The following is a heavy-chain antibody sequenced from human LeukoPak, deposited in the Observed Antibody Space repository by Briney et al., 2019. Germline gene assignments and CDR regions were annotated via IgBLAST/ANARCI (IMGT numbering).Heavy chain of an antibody. V-gene: IGHV7-4-1*02. CDR1: GYTFTSYA. D-gene: IGHD2-15*01. CDR3: AREGLLPNYYGMDV. CDR2: INTNTGNP. Sequence: ASVKVSCKASGYTFTSYAMNWVRQAPGQGLEWMGWINTNTGNPTYAQGFTGRFVFSLDTSVSTAYLQISSLKAEDTAVYYCAREGLLPNYYGMDVWGQGTTVTVSS. J-gene: IGHJ6*02.